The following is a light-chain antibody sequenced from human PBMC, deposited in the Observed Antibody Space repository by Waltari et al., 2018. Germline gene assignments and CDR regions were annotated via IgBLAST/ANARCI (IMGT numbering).Light chain of an antibody. V-gene: IGKV3-20*01. CDR2: DAY. CDR3: QHYVRLPVT. Sequence: DIVLTQFPGTLSLSAGERATLSCSASPSIGKYLAWYQLRPGQAPRLLIYDAYIRAAGIPDRFSGSGSGTDFSLTISRLEPEDFAMYYCQHYVRLPVTFGQGTKVEIK. CDR1: PSIGKY. J-gene: IGKJ1*01.